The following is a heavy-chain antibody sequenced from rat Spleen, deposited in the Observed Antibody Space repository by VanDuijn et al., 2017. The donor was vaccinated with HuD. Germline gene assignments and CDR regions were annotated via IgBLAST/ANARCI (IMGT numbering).Heavy chain of an antibody. D-gene: IGHD1-4*01. CDR3: ARPRGYYPGITTYYFDY. J-gene: IGHJ2*01. Sequence: EVQLVESGGGLVQPGRSMKLSCAASGFTFSNYYMAWVRQAPTKGLEWVASISTGGGNTYYRDSVKGRFTISRDNAKSTLYLQMDSLRSEDPATYYCARPRGYYPGITTYYFDYWGQGVMVTVSS. CDR1: GFTFSNYY. V-gene: IGHV5-25*01. CDR2: ISTGGGNT.